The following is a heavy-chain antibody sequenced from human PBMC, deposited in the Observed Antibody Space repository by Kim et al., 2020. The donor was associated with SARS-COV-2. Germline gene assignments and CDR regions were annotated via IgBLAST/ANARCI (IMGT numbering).Heavy chain of an antibody. CDR3: ARGRAVPAATSHHFDY. D-gene: IGHD2-2*01. CDR2: INHSGST. Sequence: SETLSLTCAVYGGSFSGYYWSWIRQPPGKGLEWIGEINHSGSTNYNPSLKSRVTISVDTSKNQFSLKLSSVTAADTAVYYCARGRAVPAATSHHFDYWGQGTLVTVSS. J-gene: IGHJ4*02. CDR1: GGSFSGYY. V-gene: IGHV4-34*01.